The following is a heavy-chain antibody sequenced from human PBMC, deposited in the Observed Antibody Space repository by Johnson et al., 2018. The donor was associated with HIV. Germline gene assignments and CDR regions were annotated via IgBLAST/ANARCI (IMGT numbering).Heavy chain of an antibody. CDR1: GFTFTNAW. CDR2: ISYDGNSK. Sequence: QVQLVESGGGLVQPGGSLRLSCAASGFTFTNAWMSWVRQAPGKGLEWVAFISYDGNSKYFADSVKGRFTISRDNSKNTLYLQMNSLRPEDTAVYYCARLPSGYSRDAFDIWGQGTMVTVSS. J-gene: IGHJ3*02. V-gene: IGHV3-30*03. CDR3: ARLPSGYSRDAFDI. D-gene: IGHD5-18*01.